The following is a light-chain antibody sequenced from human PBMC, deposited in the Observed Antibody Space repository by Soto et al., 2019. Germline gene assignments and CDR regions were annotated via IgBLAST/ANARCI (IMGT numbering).Light chain of an antibody. Sequence: LTQPASVSGSPGQSITISCTGTSSDVGGYNFVSWYQQHPGKAPKLMIYEVSNRPSGVSNRFSGSKSGNTASLTISGLQAEDEADYYCSSYTSSTPLGYVFGTGTKVTVL. CDR1: SSDVGGYNF. CDR2: EVS. V-gene: IGLV2-14*01. CDR3: SSYTSSTPLGYV. J-gene: IGLJ1*01.